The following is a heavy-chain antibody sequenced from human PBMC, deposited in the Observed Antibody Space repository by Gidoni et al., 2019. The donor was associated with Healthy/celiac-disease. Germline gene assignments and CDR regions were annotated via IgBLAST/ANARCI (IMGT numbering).Heavy chain of an antibody. Sequence: EVQLLESGGGLVQPGGSLRLSCAASGFPFSSYARSWVRQAPGKGLEWVSAIGGSGGSTYYADSVKGRFTISRDNSKNTLYLQMNSLRAEDTAVYYCAKVDSMIVVVIANTEYFQHWGQGTLVTVSS. V-gene: IGHV3-23*01. J-gene: IGHJ1*01. CDR3: AKVDSMIVVVIANTEYFQH. CDR2: IGGSGGST. CDR1: GFPFSSYA. D-gene: IGHD3-22*01.